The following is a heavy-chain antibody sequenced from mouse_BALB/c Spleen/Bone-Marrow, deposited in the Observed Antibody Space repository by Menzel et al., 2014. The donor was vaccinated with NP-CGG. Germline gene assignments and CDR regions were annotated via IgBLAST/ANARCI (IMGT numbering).Heavy chain of an antibody. CDR3: ASPIYYGNYGFAY. D-gene: IGHD2-1*01. Sequence: VQLQQSGAELMKLGASVKISCKATGYTFSSYWIEWVKQRPGHGLEWIGEILPGSGSIKYNEKFKGKATFTADTSSNTAYMQLSSLTSEDSAVYYCASPIYYGNYGFAYWGQGTLVTVSA. J-gene: IGHJ3*01. V-gene: IGHV1-9*01. CDR1: GYTFSSYW. CDR2: ILPGSGSI.